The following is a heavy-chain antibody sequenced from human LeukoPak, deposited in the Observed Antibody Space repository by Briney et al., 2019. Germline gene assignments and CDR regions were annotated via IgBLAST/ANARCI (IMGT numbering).Heavy chain of an antibody. D-gene: IGHD5-24*01. CDR3: TTDGYKTTAFDY. CDR2: IKSLASGGTT. V-gene: IGHV3-15*01. CDR1: GLTFRDAW. J-gene: IGHJ4*02. Sequence: GGSLRLSCAVSGLTFRDAWMTWVRQAPGKGLEWVGRIKSLASGGTTDYAAPVKGRFTISRDDSKNTLYLQMNSLKTEDTAVYYCTTDGYKTTAFDYWGQGTLVTVSS.